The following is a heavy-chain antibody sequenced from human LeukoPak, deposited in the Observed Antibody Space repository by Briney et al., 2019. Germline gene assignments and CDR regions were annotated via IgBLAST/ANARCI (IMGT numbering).Heavy chain of an antibody. J-gene: IGHJ4*02. CDR3: AKEGTASKPSDLDY. Sequence: GGSLGLSXAASGFIFSDYGMHWVRQAPGKGLEWVTFIRYDGSNKYYADSVKGRFTISRDNSKNILYLQMNSLSSEDTAVYYCAKEGTASKPSDLDYWGQGTLVTVSS. CDR2: IRYDGSNK. V-gene: IGHV3-30*02. D-gene: IGHD1/OR15-1a*01. CDR1: GFIFSDYG.